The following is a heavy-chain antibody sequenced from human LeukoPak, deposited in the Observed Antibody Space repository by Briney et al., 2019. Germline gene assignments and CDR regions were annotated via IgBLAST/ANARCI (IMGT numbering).Heavy chain of an antibody. V-gene: IGHV3-30*02. CDR1: GFTFSSYG. Sequence: GGSLRLSCAASGFTFSSYGMHWVRQAPGKGLEWVTFIRYNGNNKYYAGSVKGRFTISIDNSKNTLYLQMNSLRAEDTAVYYCAKNYSSSLRGGFDYWGQGTLVTVSS. J-gene: IGHJ4*02. D-gene: IGHD6-6*01. CDR2: IRYNGNNK. CDR3: AKNYSSSLRGGFDY.